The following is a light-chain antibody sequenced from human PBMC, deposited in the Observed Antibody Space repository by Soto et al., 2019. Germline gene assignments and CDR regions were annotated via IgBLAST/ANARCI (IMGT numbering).Light chain of an antibody. CDR3: QQAHNLPVT. CDR1: QDIASW. V-gene: IGKV1-12*01. Sequence: DIRMTQSPSSVSGSVGDRVSMTWRASQDIASWLAWYQQRPGKAPVLLIFGASILQSGVSSRFSGSGAGTEFNLTINSLQPEDFGVYYCQQAHNLPVTFGGGTKVEIK. CDR2: GAS. J-gene: IGKJ4*01.